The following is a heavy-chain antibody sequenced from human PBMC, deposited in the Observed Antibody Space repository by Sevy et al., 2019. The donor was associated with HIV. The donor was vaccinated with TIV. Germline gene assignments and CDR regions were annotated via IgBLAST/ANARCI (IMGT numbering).Heavy chain of an antibody. J-gene: IGHJ3*02. V-gene: IGHV4-59*08. CDR2: VYYTGGT. CDR3: ARRNDFAI. CDR1: GGSINSDH. Sequence: TETLSLTCTVSGGSINSDHWNWIRQPPGKGLEWIGYVYYTGGTNYNPSLKNRVTISVDRTKNQFSLKLTSVTAADTAVYYCARRNDFAIWGQGTMVTVSS.